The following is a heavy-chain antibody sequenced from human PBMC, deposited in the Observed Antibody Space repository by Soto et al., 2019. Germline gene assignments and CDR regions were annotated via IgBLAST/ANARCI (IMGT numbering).Heavy chain of an antibody. CDR2: IYHGGST. CDR1: GGSISSSAW. J-gene: IGHJ6*02. CDR3: ARFKAWAESGYSGCDMDV. Sequence: SETLSLSCAVSGGSISSSAWGSWVRPPPGKRLEWVGVIYHGGSTNSNPALKSRVTLSVNTTKNQFNLKLSSLMAANTAGYYGARFKAWAESGYSGCDMDVWGQGTMVTVSS. V-gene: IGHV4-4*02. D-gene: IGHD3-3*01.